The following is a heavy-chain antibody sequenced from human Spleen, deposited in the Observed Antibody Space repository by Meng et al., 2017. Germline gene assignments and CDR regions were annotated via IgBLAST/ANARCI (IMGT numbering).Heavy chain of an antibody. J-gene: IGHJ4*02. CDR2: ISYDGSNK. CDR3: ASDKVTMIVVGGYFDD. V-gene: IGHV3-30*01. Sequence: GESLKISCAASGFTFSSYAMHWVRQAPGKGIEWVAVISYDGSNKYYADSVKGRFTISRDNSKNTLYLQMNSLRAEDTAVYYCASDKVTMIVVGGYFDDWGQGTLVTVSS. CDR1: GFTFSSYA. D-gene: IGHD3-22*01.